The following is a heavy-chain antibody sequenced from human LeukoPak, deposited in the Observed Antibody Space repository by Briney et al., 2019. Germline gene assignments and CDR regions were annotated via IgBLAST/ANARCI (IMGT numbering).Heavy chain of an antibody. V-gene: IGHV3-66*01. CDR1: GFTVSSNY. CDR3: AALPTGYQNFDY. D-gene: IGHD3-9*01. J-gene: IGHJ4*02. Sequence: TGGSLRLSCAASGFTVSSNYMSWVRQAPEKGLEWVSVIYSGGSTYYADSVKGRFTISRDNSKNTLYLQMNSLRAEDTAVYYCAALPTGYQNFDYWGQGTLVTVSS. CDR2: IYSGGST.